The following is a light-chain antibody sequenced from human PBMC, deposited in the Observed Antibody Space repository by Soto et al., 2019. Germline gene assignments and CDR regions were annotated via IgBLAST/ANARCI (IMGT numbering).Light chain of an antibody. CDR1: SSDVGGNNY. CDR2: EVT. J-gene: IGLJ2*01. CDR3: SSYAGSNNVI. Sequence: QSVLTQPPSASGSPGQSVAISCTGTSSDVGGNNYVSWYQQHPGKAPKHLVYEVTKRPAGVPDRFSGSKSGNTASLTVSGLQAEDEADYYCSSYAGSNNVIFGGGTKLTVL. V-gene: IGLV2-8*01.